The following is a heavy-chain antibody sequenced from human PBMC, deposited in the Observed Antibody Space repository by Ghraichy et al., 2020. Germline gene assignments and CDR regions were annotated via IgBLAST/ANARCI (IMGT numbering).Heavy chain of an antibody. CDR3: ARGGKRWLQLYFDY. V-gene: IGHV4-34*01. Sequence: SETLSLTCAVYGGSFSGYYWSWIRQPPGKGLEWIGEINHSGSTNYNPSLKSRVTISVDTSKNQFSLKLSSVTAADTAVYYCARGGKRWLQLYFDYWGQGTLVTVSS. CDR1: GGSFSGYY. D-gene: IGHD5-24*01. J-gene: IGHJ4*02. CDR2: INHSGST.